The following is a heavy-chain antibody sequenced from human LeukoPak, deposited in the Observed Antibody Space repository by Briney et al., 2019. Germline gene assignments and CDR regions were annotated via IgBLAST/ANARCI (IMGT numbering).Heavy chain of an antibody. Sequence: GGSLRLSRAASGFTFSSYAMSWVRQAPGKGLEWVSAISGSGGSTYYADSVKGRFAISRDNSKNTLYLQMNSLRAEDTAVYYCAKFGYYDSSGHDAFDIWGQGTMVTVSS. CDR1: GFTFSSYA. CDR2: ISGSGGST. J-gene: IGHJ3*02. V-gene: IGHV3-23*01. CDR3: AKFGYYDSSGHDAFDI. D-gene: IGHD3-22*01.